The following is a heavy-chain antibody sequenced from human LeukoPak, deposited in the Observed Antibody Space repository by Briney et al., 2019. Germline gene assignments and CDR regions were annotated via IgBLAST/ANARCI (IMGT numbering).Heavy chain of an antibody. D-gene: IGHD6-25*01. J-gene: IGHJ5*02. CDR2: ISGSGGRT. CDR3: ARDGYNSGPHWFDP. Sequence: GGSLRLSCAASGFTFSSYAMSWVRQAPGKGLEWVSAISGSGGRTYYADSVKGRFTISRDNSMDTLYLQMNSLRAEDTAVYYCARDGYNSGPHWFDPWGRGTLVTVSS. CDR1: GFTFSSYA. V-gene: IGHV3-23*01.